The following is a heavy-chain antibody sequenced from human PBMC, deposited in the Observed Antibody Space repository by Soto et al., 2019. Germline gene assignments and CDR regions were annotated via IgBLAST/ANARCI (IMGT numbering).Heavy chain of an antibody. Sequence: QVQLVQSGAEVKKPGSSVKISCKASGGSFSSVSITWVRQAPRQGLEWMGGTIPNFGTADYAQSFQDRLTLTAAWTRRTAYMELRSLRSEDTAVDFCARGCFHSDSSGYYMYFDDWGQGTPVTVSS. J-gene: IGHJ4*02. CDR2: TIPNFGTA. CDR3: ARGCFHSDSSGYYMYFDD. CDR1: GGSFSSVS. D-gene: IGHD3-22*01. V-gene: IGHV1-69*01.